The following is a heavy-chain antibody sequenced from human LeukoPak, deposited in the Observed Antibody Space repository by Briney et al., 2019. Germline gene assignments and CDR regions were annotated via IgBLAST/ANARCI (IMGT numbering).Heavy chain of an antibody. CDR1: GGSISSGGFS. V-gene: IGHV4-30-2*01. J-gene: IGHJ5*02. CDR2: MYHGGST. Sequence: PSQTLSLTCAVSGGSISSGGFSWSCIRQPPGKGLEWIGYMYHGGSTYYNPSLESRVTISMDRSKNHFSLKLSSVTAADTAVYYCASTNDFGDYVGAWGQGTLVTVS. D-gene: IGHD4-17*01. CDR3: ASTNDFGDYVGA.